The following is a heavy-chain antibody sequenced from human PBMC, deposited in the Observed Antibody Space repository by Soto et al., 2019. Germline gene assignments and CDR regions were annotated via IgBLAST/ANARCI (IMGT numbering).Heavy chain of an antibody. J-gene: IGHJ5*02. CDR1: GGSISSGGYS. D-gene: IGHD2-15*01. V-gene: IGHV4-30-2*01. CDR3: ARDGGYCSGGSCYFWFDP. Sequence: SETLSLTCAVSGGSISSGGYSWSWIRQPPGKGLEWIGYIYHSGSTYYNPSLKSRVTISVDRSKNQFSLKLSSVTAADTAGYYCARDGGYCSGGSCYFWFDPWGQGTLVTVSS. CDR2: IYHSGST.